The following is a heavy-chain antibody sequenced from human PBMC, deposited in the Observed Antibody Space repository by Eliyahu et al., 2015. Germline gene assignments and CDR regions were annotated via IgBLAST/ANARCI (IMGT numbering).Heavy chain of an antibody. CDR2: IXTDXIKR. Sequence: EVQLVESGGGLVQPGGSLRLSCAASGFGXSSNWMPWVRQAAGEGLEWVSXIXTDXIKRXYADSVKGRFTISRDNARNMVHLQMNNLGAEDSAVYYCVRDRPHSWFDPWGQGTLVTVSS. CDR1: GFGXSSNW. D-gene: IGHD4-11*01. J-gene: IGHJ5*02. V-gene: IGHV3-74*01. CDR3: VRDRPHSWFDP.